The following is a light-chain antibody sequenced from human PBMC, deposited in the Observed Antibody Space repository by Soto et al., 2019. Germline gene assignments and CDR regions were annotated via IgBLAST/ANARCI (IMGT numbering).Light chain of an antibody. CDR1: QSVSSY. Sequence: EIVLTQSPATLSLSPGERATLSCRASQSVSSYLAWYQQKPGQAPRLLIYDASNRATGIPAKFSGRGSGTDFTLTISRLEPEDFAVYYCQQRGSLFTFGPGTKVDIK. V-gene: IGKV3-11*01. CDR2: DAS. CDR3: QQRGSLFT. J-gene: IGKJ3*01.